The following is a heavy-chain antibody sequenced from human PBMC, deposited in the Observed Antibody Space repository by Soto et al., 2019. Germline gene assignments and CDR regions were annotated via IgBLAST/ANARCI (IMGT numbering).Heavy chain of an antibody. D-gene: IGHD3-22*01. J-gene: IGHJ6*02. Sequence: GGSLRLSCAASGFTFSSYAMSWVRQAPGKGLEWVSAISGSGGSTYYADSVKGRFTISRDNSKNTLYLQMNSLRAEDTAVYYCVKGTKATYYYDSSGYYSIPNYYYYYGMDVWGQGTTVTVSS. CDR3: VKGTKATYYYDSSGYYSIPNYYYYYGMDV. V-gene: IGHV3-23*01. CDR2: ISGSGGST. CDR1: GFTFSSYA.